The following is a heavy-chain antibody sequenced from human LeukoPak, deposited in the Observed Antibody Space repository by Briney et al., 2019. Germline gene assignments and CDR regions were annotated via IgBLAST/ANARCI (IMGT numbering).Heavy chain of an antibody. J-gene: IGHJ4*02. D-gene: IGHD3-10*01. Sequence: SGTLSLTCAVSGGSISSSNWWSWVRQPPGKGLEWVGEIYHSGSTNYNPSLKSRVTISVDKSKNQFSLKLSSVTAADTAVYYCASGITMVRGVSIEHDYWGQGTLVTVSS. CDR2: IYHSGST. CDR1: GGSISSSNW. CDR3: ASGITMVRGVSIEHDY. V-gene: IGHV4-4*02.